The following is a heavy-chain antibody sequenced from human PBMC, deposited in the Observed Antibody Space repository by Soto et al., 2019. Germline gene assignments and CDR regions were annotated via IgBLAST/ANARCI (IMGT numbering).Heavy chain of an antibody. Sequence: ASVKVSCKASGYTFTGYYMHWVRQAPGQGLEWMGWINPDSGGTNYAQKFQGWVTMTRDTSISTAYMELSRLRSDDTAVYYCAREGESSSWPDYYYYYGMDVWGQGTTVTVSS. CDR1: GYTFTGYY. CDR2: INPDSGGT. CDR3: AREGESSSWPDYYYYYGMDV. J-gene: IGHJ6*02. V-gene: IGHV1-2*04. D-gene: IGHD6-13*01.